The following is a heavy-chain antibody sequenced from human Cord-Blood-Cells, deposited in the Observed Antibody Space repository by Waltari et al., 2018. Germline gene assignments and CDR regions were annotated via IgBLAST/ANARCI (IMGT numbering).Heavy chain of an antibody. CDR2: IWYDGSNK. Sequence: RLSCAASGFTFSSYGMHWVRQATGKGLECVAVIWYDGSNKYYADSVKGRFTISRDNSKNTLYLQMNSLRAEDTALYYCASMYLNDFWSGWHDAFDIGGQGTFVTVSS. CDR1: GFTFSSYG. V-gene: IGHV3-33*01. CDR3: ASMYLNDFWSGWHDAFDI. J-gene: IGHJ3*02. D-gene: IGHD3-3*01.